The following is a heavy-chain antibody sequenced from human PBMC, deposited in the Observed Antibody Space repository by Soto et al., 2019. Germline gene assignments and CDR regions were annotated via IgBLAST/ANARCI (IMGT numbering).Heavy chain of an antibody. D-gene: IGHD3-16*01. V-gene: IGHV4-31*03. CDR2: IYYSGST. Sequence: QVQLQESGPGLVKPSQTLSLTCTVSGGSISSGGYYWSWIRQHPGKGLEWIGYIYYSGSTYYNPSLKSRVTMSGDTAKDQFSLKLSSVTAADTAVYYCARVGGINWFDPWGQGTLVTVSS. CDR3: ARVGGINWFDP. J-gene: IGHJ5*02. CDR1: GGSISSGGYY.